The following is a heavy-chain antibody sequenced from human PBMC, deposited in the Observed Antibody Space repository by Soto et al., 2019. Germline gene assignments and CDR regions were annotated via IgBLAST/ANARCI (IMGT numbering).Heavy chain of an antibody. V-gene: IGHV3-15*07. J-gene: IGHJ5*02. CDR2: IKSKTDGGTA. Sequence: EVQLVESGGGLVKPGGSLRLSCAASDFTFSNAWMNWVGQAPGKGLEWVGRIKSKTDGGTAYYAAPVKGRFTSSRDDSTNTLYLQMDSLTTEDTAVYFCLYWCEPWGQGTLVTVSS. CDR3: LYWCEP. CDR1: DFTFSNAW.